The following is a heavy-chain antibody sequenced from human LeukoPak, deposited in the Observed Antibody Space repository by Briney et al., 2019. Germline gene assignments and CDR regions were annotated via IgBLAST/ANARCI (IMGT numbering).Heavy chain of an antibody. J-gene: IGHJ4*02. V-gene: IGHV4-61*02. Sequence: SVTLSLTCTVSGGSISTGSYYWNWIRQPAGKGLEWIGRIYTSGSTNYNPSLKSRVTLSVDTSKNQFSLKLNSVTAADTAVYYCARVARSMSSSSEDSWGQGTLVTVSS. CDR1: GGSISTGSYY. CDR2: IYTSGST. D-gene: IGHD6-13*01. CDR3: ARVARSMSSSSEDS.